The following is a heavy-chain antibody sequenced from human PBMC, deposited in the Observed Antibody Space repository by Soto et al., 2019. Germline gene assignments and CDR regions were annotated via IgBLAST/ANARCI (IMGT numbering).Heavy chain of an antibody. CDR2: INPNSGGT. V-gene: IGHV1-2*02. Sequence: ASVKVSCKVSGYTFTGYYMHWVRQAPGQGLEWMGWINPNSGGTNYAQKFQGRVTMTRDTSISTAYMELSRLRSDDTAVYYCARERVDTAMVNDYYYGMDVWGQGTTVTVSS. CDR1: GYTFTGYY. J-gene: IGHJ6*02. D-gene: IGHD5-18*01. CDR3: ARERVDTAMVNDYYYGMDV.